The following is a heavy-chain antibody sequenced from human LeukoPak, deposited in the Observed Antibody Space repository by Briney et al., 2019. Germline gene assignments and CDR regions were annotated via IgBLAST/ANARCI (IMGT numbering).Heavy chain of an antibody. CDR1: GGTFSSYA. CDR2: IIPIFGTA. D-gene: IGHD4-11*01. J-gene: IGHJ4*02. V-gene: IGHV1-69*01. CDR3: ARGAVTTPLPYYFDY. Sequence: SVKVSCKASGGTFSSYAISWVRQAPGQGLEWMGGIIPIFGTANYAQKFQGRVTITADESTSTAYMELSSLRSEDTAVYYCARGAVTTPLPYYFDYWGQGTLVTVSS.